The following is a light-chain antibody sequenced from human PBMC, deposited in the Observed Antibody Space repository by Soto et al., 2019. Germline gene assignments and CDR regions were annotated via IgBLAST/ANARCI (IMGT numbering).Light chain of an antibody. J-gene: IGKJ4*02. CDR3: QKYNSVPLT. V-gene: IGKV1-27*01. Sequence: DIQMTQSPSSLSASVGDRVTITCRASQGISNYLAWYQQKPAKVPTLLISAASTFQSGVPSRFSGSGSGTEFTLTISSLQPEDVASYYCQKYNSVPLTFGGGTNVEIK. CDR2: AAS. CDR1: QGISNY.